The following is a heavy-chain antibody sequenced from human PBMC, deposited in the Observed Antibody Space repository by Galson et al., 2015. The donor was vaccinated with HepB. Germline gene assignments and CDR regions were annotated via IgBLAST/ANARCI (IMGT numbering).Heavy chain of an antibody. CDR2: ISSSGNTI. V-gene: IGHV3-11*01. CDR3: AREASNFGMDV. Sequence: SLRLSCAASGFTLSDYYMSWLRQAPGKGLEWVSYISSSGNTIYYADSVKGRFTISRDNAKNSLYLQMNSLRADDTAVYYCAREASNFGMDVWGQGTTVTVSS. CDR1: GFTLSDYY. J-gene: IGHJ6*02.